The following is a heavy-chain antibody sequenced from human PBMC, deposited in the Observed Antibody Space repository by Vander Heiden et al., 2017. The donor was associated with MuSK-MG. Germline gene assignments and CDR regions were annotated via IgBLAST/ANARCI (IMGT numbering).Heavy chain of an antibody. CDR3: AKNRGGGSYYMDV. Sequence: EVQLLESGGGLVQPGGSLRLSCAASGFTFSSYAMSWVRQAPGKGLEWVSAISGSGGSTYYADAVKGRFTISRDNSKNTLYLQMKRMRAEDTAVYYFAKNRGGGSYYMDVWGKGTTVTVSS. V-gene: IGHV3-23*01. J-gene: IGHJ6*03. D-gene: IGHD3-16*01. CDR1: GFTFSSYA. CDR2: ISGSGGST.